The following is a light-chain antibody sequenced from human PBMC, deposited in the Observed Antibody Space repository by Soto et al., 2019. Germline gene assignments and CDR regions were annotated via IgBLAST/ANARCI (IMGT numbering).Light chain of an antibody. CDR1: QSVSSN. CDR2: GTS. J-gene: IGKJ3*01. CDR3: QQYGTSLFS. V-gene: IGKV3-20*01. Sequence: EIVVSQSPSTLSVTTGERATLSCRASQSVSSNLAWYQQKPGQAPRLLIYGTSSRATGIPDRFSGSGSGTDFTLTISRLEPEDFAVYYCQQYGTSLFSFGPGTKVDIK.